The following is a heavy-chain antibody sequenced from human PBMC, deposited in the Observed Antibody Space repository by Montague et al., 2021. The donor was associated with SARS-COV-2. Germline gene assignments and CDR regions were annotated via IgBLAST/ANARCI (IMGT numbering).Heavy chain of an antibody. CDR3: AKDREMDYSADY. V-gene: IGHV3-23*01. CDR2: ISTSGDYT. Sequence: SLRLSCAASGFIFRHYATSWVRQAPGKGLEWVSGISTSGDYTYYADSLKGRFTISRDNSRNTLYLQMNSLRAEDTAIYYCAKDREMDYSADYWGQGTLVTVSS. D-gene: IGHD5-24*01. J-gene: IGHJ4*02. CDR1: GFIFRHYA.